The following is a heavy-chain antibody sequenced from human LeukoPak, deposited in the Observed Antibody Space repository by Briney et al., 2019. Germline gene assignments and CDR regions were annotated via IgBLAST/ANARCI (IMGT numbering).Heavy chain of an antibody. D-gene: IGHD4-17*01. J-gene: IGHJ6*02. Sequence: SETLSLTCTVSGGAFSILYWRWIRQPPGKGLEWIGYNYYSGSTNYNPSLKSRVTISVDTSKNQFSLKLSSVTAADTAVYYCARGATVSPYYYYYGMDVWGQGTTVTVSS. V-gene: IGHV4-59*01. CDR1: GGAFSILY. CDR2: NYYSGST. CDR3: ARGATVSPYYYYYGMDV.